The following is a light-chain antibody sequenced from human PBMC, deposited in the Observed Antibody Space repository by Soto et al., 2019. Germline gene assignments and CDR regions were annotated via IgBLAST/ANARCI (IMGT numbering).Light chain of an antibody. J-gene: IGLJ7*01. V-gene: IGLV2-14*01. CDR3: SSYTSSSTAV. CDR1: SSDAGGYNY. Sequence: QSALTQPASVSGSPGQSITISCTGTSSDAGGYNYVSWYQQHPGKAPKLMIYDVSNRPSGVSNRFSGSKSGNTASLTISGLQAEDEADYYCSSYTSSSTAVFGGGTQPTVL. CDR2: DVS.